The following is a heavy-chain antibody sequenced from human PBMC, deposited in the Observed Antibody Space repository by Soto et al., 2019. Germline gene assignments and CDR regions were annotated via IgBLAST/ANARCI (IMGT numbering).Heavy chain of an antibody. J-gene: IGHJ4*02. V-gene: IGHV3-23*01. D-gene: IGHD2-2*01. CDR3: AKPNLYCSSTSCYDY. Sequence: GGSLRLSCAASGFTFSNYAMSWVRQAPGKGLEWVSVISGSGGSTYYADSVKGRFTISRDNSKNTLYLQMNSLRAEDTAVYYCAKPNLYCSSTSCYDYWGQGTLVTVSS. CDR1: GFTFSNYA. CDR2: ISGSGGST.